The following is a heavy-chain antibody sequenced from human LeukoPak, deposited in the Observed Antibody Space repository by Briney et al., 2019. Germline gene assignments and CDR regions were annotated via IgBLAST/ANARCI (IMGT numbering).Heavy chain of an antibody. V-gene: IGHV3-48*01. CDR3: ARDRRSYGSGWYYFDY. D-gene: IGHD6-19*01. J-gene: IGHJ4*02. CDR2: ISSSGNI. CDR1: GLTLSSNS. Sequence: GGSLRLSCAASGLTLSSNSMNWVRQAPGKGLEWLSYISSSGNIYYADPVKGRFTISRDNAKNSLYLQMNSLRAEDTAVYYCARDRRSYGSGWYYFDYWGQGTLVTVSS.